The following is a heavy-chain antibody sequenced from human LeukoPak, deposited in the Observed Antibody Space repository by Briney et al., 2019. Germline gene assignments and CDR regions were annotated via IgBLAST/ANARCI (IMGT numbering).Heavy chain of an antibody. Sequence: GGSLRLSCAASGFTFSDYYMSWIRQAPGKGLEWVSYISSSGSTIYYADSVKGRFTISRDNAKNSLYLQMNSLRAEDTAVYYCVRCDSSARYYFDYWGQGTLVTVYS. V-gene: IGHV3-11*01. CDR3: VRCDSSARYYFDY. J-gene: IGHJ4*02. D-gene: IGHD3-22*01. CDR1: GFTFSDYY. CDR2: ISSSGSTI.